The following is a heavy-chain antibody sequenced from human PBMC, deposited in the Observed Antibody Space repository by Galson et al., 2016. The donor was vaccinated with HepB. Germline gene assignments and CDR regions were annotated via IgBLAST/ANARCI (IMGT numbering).Heavy chain of an antibody. CDR1: GFTFSSYA. D-gene: IGHD2-21*01. CDR3: AKRVVLGATHYFDY. Sequence: SLRLSCAASGFTFSSYAMSWVRQAPGKGLEWLSTVGSSGKTYNADSVKGRFTISRDNSKSTLYLQMTSLRADDTAVYYCAKRVVLGATHYFDYWGQGTLVTVSS. J-gene: IGHJ4*02. CDR2: VGSSGKT. V-gene: IGHV3-23*01.